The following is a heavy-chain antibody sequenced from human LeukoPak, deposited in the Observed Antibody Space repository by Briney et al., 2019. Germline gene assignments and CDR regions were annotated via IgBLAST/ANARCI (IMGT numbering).Heavy chain of an antibody. V-gene: IGHV3-30*03. CDR1: GFTFSSYG. CDR3: VGGGGAFDI. D-gene: IGHD3-16*01. CDR2: ISHDGSNK. J-gene: IGHJ3*02. Sequence: GGSLRLSCAASGFTFSSYGMHWVRQAPGKGLEWVAVISHDGSNKYYADSVKGRFTISRDNSKNTLYLQMNSLRAEDTAVYYCVGGGGAFDIWGQGTMVAVSS.